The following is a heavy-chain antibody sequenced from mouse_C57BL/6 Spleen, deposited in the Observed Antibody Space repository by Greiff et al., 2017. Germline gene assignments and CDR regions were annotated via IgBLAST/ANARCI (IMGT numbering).Heavy chain of an antibody. J-gene: IGHJ3*01. CDR2: IEPEDGET. D-gene: IGHD2-2*01. CDR3: ARNGYDASAWFAY. V-gene: IGHV14-2*01. Sequence: VQLQQSGAELVKPGASVKLSCTASGFNIKDYYMHWVKQRTEQGLEWIGRIEPEDGETKYAPKFQGKATITADTSSNPADLQLRSLTSEDTAVYCCARNGYDASAWFAYWGQGTLVTVSA. CDR1: GFNIKDYY.